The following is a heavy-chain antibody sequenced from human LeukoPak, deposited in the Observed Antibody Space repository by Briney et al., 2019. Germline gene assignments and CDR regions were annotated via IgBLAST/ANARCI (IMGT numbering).Heavy chain of an antibody. V-gene: IGHV3-20*04. CDR1: AFTFDVYG. CDR3: ARVAYYDSLYYVDY. J-gene: IGHJ4*02. CDR2: INWNGGST. D-gene: IGHD5-12*01. Sequence: GGSLRLSCAASAFTFDVYGLSWVRQAPGKGLEWVSGINWNGGSTGYADSVKGRFTISRDNAQNSLYLQMNSLRAEDTALYYCARVAYYDSLYYVDYWGQGTLVTVSS.